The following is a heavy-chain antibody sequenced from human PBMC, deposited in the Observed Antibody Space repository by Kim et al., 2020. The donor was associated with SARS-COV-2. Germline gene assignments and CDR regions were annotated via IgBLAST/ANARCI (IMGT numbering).Heavy chain of an antibody. J-gene: IGHJ4*02. CDR3: ARRRSGNQDY. D-gene: IGHD1-26*01. CDR2: SN. V-gene: IGHV4-39*01. Sequence: SNNYNPYLKSRVTISGDTSKNQVSLKVSSVTAAETAVYYWARRRSGNQDYWGQGTLVTVSS.